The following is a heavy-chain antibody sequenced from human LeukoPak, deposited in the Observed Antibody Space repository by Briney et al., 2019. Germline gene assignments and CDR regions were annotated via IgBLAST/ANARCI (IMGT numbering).Heavy chain of an antibody. CDR2: IYPGDSDT. Sequence: GEGLMISSKGAGDFITTYWSGRGLRKAARGGLLVGFIYPGDSDTRYSPPFQGQVTISADKSISTAYLQWSSLKASDTAMYYCALNVVRGVIDAFDIWGQGTMVTVSS. CDR3: ALNVVRGVIDAFDI. CDR1: GDFITTYW. J-gene: IGHJ3*02. D-gene: IGHD3-10*01. V-gene: IGHV5-51*03.